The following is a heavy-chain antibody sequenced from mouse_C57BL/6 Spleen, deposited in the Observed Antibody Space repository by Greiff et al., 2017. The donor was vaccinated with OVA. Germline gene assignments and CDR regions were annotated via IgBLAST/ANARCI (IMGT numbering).Heavy chain of an antibody. CDR1: GFTFSSYA. J-gene: IGHJ4*01. D-gene: IGHD2-3*01. V-gene: IGHV5-4*01. CDR2: ISDGGSYT. CDR3: ARDQDGYYYAMDY. Sequence: EVQRVESGGGLVKPGGSLKLSCAASGFTFSSYAMSWVRQTPEKRLEWVATISDGGSYTYYPDNVKGRFTISRDNAKNNLYLQMSHLKSEDTAMYYCARDQDGYYYAMDYWGQGTSVTVSS.